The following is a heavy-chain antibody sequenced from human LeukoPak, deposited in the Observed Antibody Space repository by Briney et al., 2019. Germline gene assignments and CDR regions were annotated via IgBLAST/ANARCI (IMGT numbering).Heavy chain of an antibody. CDR2: IIPIFGTA. J-gene: IGHJ5*02. V-gene: IGHV1-69*05. Sequence: ASVKVSCRASGGTFSSYAISWVRQAPGQGLEWMGGIIPIFGTANYAQKFQGRVTITTDESTSTAYMELSSLSSEDTAVYYCARDNGYCSSTSCKSWFDPWGQGTLVTVSS. CDR3: ARDNGYCSSTSCKSWFDP. D-gene: IGHD2-2*01. CDR1: GGTFSSYA.